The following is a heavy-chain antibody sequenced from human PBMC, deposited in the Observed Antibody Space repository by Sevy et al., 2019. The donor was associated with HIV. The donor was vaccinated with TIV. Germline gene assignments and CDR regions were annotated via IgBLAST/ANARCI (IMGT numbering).Heavy chain of an antibody. Sequence: GGSLRLSCAASGFTFRTYAMTWVRQAPGKGLEWVSVMSGSGGDTYYADSVKGRFTISRDNSNNTLYLQMNSLRAEDTAVYYCARGPDYYDSSGYYYQWGQGTLVTVSS. CDR3: ARGPDYYDSSGYYYQ. V-gene: IGHV3-23*01. CDR2: MSGSGGDT. D-gene: IGHD3-22*01. CDR1: GFTFRTYA. J-gene: IGHJ4*02.